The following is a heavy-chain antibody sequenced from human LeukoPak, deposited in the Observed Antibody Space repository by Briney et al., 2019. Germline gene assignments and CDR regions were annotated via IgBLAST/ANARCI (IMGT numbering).Heavy chain of an antibody. CDR1: GGSISSYY. D-gene: IGHD6-13*01. CDR2: IYYSGST. CDR3: ARVIAAAGNWFDP. J-gene: IGHJ5*02. Sequence: PSETLPLTCTVSGGSISSYYWSWIRQPPGKGLEWIGYIYYSGSTNYNPSLKSRVTISVDTSKNQFSLKLSSVTAADTAVYYCARVIAAAGNWFDPWGQGTLVTVSS. V-gene: IGHV4-59*01.